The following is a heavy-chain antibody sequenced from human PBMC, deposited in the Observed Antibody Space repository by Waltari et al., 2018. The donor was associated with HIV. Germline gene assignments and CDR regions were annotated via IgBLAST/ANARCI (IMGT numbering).Heavy chain of an antibody. CDR1: GYTFTSYG. CDR2: ISAYQGNT. J-gene: IGHJ5*02. Sequence: QVQLVQSGAEVKKPGPSAQVSCKASGYTFTSYGISWVRQATGQGLDWMGWISAYQGNTNYAQKLQGRVTMTTDTSTSTAYMELRSLRSDDTAVYYCASALNYYDSGRGFDPWGQGTLVTVSS. D-gene: IGHD3-22*01. CDR3: ASALNYYDSGRGFDP. V-gene: IGHV1-18*01.